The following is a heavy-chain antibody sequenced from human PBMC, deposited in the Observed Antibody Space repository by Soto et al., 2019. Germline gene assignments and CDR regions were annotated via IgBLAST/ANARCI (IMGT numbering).Heavy chain of an antibody. D-gene: IGHD6-6*01. CDR3: AREPTESSSSGYYYYDGMDV. V-gene: IGHV4-4*07. CDR1: GGSISSYY. J-gene: IGHJ6*02. Sequence: SETLSLTCTVSGGSISSYYWSWIRQPAGKGLEWIGRIYTSGSTNYNPSLKSRVTMSVDTSKNQFSLKLSSVTAADTAVYYCAREPTESSSSGYYYYDGMDVWGQGTMVT. CDR2: IYTSGST.